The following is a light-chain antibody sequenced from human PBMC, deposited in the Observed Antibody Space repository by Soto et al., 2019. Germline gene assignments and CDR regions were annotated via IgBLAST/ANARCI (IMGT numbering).Light chain of an antibody. CDR3: SSYTSSSPYV. CDR1: SSDVGGYNY. Sequence: VLTQPASASGSPGQAITIFCTGTSSDVGGYNYVSWYQQHPGKAPKLMIYDVSNRPSGVSNRFSGSKSGNTASLTISGLQAEDEADYYCSSYTSSSPYVFGTGTKVTVL. V-gene: IGLV2-14*01. J-gene: IGLJ1*01. CDR2: DVS.